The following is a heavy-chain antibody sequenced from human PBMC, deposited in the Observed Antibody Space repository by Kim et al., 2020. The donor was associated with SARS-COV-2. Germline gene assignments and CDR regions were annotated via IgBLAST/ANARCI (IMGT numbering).Heavy chain of an antibody. J-gene: IGHJ5*02. V-gene: IGHV4-34*01. CDR2: INHSGST. CDR1: GGSFSGYY. CDR3: ARGDYGDYVVWFDP. Sequence: SETLSLTCAVYGGSFSGYYWSWIRQPPGKGLEWIGEINHSGSTNYNPSLKSRVTISVDTSKNQFSLKLSSVTAADTAVYYCARGDYGDYVVWFDPWGQGTLVTVSS. D-gene: IGHD4-17*01.